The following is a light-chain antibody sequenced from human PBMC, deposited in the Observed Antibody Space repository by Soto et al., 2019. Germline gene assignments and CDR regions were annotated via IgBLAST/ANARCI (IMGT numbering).Light chain of an antibody. V-gene: IGKV1-12*01. CDR1: QNIGNW. CDR3: PQASSYPVT. Sequence: DIQMTQSPSSLSASVGQRITITCRASQNIGNWLAWYQQKPGQAPKFLISAASKLQGGVPSRFSGRGSGTEFILTISSLPPEDSAVYYCPQASSYPVTFGGGTKV. CDR2: AAS. J-gene: IGKJ4*01.